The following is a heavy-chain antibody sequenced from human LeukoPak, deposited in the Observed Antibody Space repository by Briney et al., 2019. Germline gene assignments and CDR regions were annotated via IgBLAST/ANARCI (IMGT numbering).Heavy chain of an antibody. CDR1: GGSISSSSFH. D-gene: IGHD3-3*01. V-gene: IGHV4-39*01. CDR3: ARHWSNNFDY. CDR2: IYYSGSI. Sequence: SGTLSLTCAVSGGSISSSSFHWGWIRQPPGKGLEWIGSIYYSGSIYYNSSLKSRVTISVDTSKNQFSLKLSSVTAADTAVYYCARHWSNNFDYWGQGTLVTVSS. J-gene: IGHJ4*02.